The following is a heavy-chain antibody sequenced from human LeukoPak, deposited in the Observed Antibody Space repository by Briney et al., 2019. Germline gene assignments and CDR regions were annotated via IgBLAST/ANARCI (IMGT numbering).Heavy chain of an antibody. Sequence: PGGSLRLSCAASGFTFSSYAMSWVRQAPGKGLEWVSAISGSGGSTYYADSVKGRFTISRDNSKNTLYLQMNSLRAEDTAVYYCAKPSHEWETPRSPPDYWGQGTLVTVSS. CDR3: AKPSHEWETPRSPPDY. D-gene: IGHD1-26*01. CDR1: GFTFSSYA. CDR2: ISGSGGST. V-gene: IGHV3-23*01. J-gene: IGHJ4*02.